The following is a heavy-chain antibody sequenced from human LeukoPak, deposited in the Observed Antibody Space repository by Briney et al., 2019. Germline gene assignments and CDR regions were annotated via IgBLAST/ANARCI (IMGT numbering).Heavy chain of an antibody. CDR2: IYYSGTT. CDR1: GGSIRNSSYY. J-gene: IGHJ4*02. V-gene: IGHV4-39*07. Sequence: SSETLSLTCTVSGGSIRNSSYYWGWIRQPPGKGLEWIGNIYYSGTTYYNSSLKSRVTISIDTSKNRFSLKLTSVTAADTAVYYCARASSKSPDYCFDYWGQGTLVSVSS. CDR3: ARASSKSPDYCFDY. D-gene: IGHD2-21*01.